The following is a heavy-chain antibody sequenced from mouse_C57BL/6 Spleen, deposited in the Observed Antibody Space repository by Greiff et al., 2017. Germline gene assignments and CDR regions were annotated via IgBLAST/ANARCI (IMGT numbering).Heavy chain of an antibody. D-gene: IGHD1-1*01. CDR3: ARKGNYGSRKGDAMDY. V-gene: IGHV1-53*01. J-gene: IGHJ4*01. Sequence: QVQLQQPGTELVKPGASVKLSCKASGYTFTSYWMHWVKQRPGQGLEWIGNINPSNGGTNYNEKFKSKATLTVDKSSSTAYMQLSSLTSEDSAVYYCARKGNYGSRKGDAMDYWGQGTSVTVSS. CDR2: INPSNGGT. CDR1: GYTFTSYW.